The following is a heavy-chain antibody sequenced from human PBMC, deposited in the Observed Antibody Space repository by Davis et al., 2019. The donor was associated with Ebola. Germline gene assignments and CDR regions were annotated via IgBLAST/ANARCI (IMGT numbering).Heavy chain of an antibody. D-gene: IGHD1-7*01. J-gene: IGHJ6*03. CDR2: INPNSGGT. CDR1: GYTFTGYY. V-gene: IGHV1-2*02. Sequence: GESLKISCKASGYTFTGYYMHWVRQAPGQGLEWMGWINPNSGGTNYAQKFQGRVTMTRDTSISTAYMELSRLRSDDTAVYYCARSATGTTGRFYYYYYMDVWGKGTTVTVSS. CDR3: ARSATGTTGRFYYYYYMDV.